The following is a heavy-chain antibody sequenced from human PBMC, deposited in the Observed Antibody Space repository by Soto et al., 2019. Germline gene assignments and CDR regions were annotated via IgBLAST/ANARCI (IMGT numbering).Heavy chain of an antibody. CDR3: ARDPMTGYLQFDY. J-gene: IGHJ4*02. CDR2: INTYNGNT. D-gene: IGHD3-9*01. CDR1: GYTFTNSG. Sequence: QIQLVQAGAEVKKPGASVKVSCRASGYTFTNSGISWVRQAPGQGLEWMGWINTYNGNTHYTQKLQGRVTMTTDTSTRTAYMELRSPRSDDTAVYYCARDPMTGYLQFDYWGQGTLVTVSS. V-gene: IGHV1-18*01.